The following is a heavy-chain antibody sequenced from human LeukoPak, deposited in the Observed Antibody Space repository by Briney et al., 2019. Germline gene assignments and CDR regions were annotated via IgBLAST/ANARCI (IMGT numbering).Heavy chain of an antibody. CDR2: ISGSGGST. CDR1: GFTFSSYA. D-gene: IGHD6-19*01. CDR3: AKEWSGWSTREPDY. Sequence: GGSQRLSCAASGFTFSSYAMSWVRQAPGKGLEWVSAISGSGGSTYYADSVKGRFTISRDNSKNTLYLQMNSLRAEDTAVYYCAKEWSGWSTREPDYWGQGTLVTVSS. V-gene: IGHV3-23*01. J-gene: IGHJ4*02.